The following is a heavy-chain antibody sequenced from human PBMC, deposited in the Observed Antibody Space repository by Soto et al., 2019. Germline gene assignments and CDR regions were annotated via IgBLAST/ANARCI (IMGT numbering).Heavy chain of an antibody. Sequence: SETLSLTCTVSGGSISSYYWSWIRQPPGKGLEWIGYIYYSGSTNYNPSLKSRVTISVDTSKNQFSLKLSSVTAADTAVYYCARLAWSGYYFTADQGICFDPWGEGPLVTV. D-gene: IGHD3-3*01. J-gene: IGHJ5*02. CDR3: ARLAWSGYYFTADQGICFDP. CDR2: IYYSGST. V-gene: IGHV4-59*08. CDR1: GGSISSYY.